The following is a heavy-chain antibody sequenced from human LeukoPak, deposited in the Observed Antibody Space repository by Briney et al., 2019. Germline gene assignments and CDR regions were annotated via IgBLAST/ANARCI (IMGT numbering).Heavy chain of an antibody. CDR1: GGTFSSYA. Sequence: ASVKVSCKASGGTFSSYAINWVRQAPGQGLEWMGGIIPIFGTANYAQKFQGRVTITTDESTSTAYMELSSLRSEDTAVYYCARTRGQTYSSGSRFDPWGQGALVTVSS. D-gene: IGHD3-22*01. J-gene: IGHJ5*02. V-gene: IGHV1-69*05. CDR2: IIPIFGTA. CDR3: ARTRGQTYSSGSRFDP.